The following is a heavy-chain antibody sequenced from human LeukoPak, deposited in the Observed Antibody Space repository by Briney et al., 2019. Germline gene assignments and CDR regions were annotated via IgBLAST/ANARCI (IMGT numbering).Heavy chain of an antibody. J-gene: IGHJ4*02. CDR1: GFTFSSYT. V-gene: IGHV3-23*01. Sequence: GGSLRLSCAASGFTFSSYTMNWVRQAPGKGLEWVSTISASGDSTFYADSVRGRFTISRDNSNNTLFLQVNSLRAEDTALYYCAQTRGTYVFFDFWGQGTPVTVSS. D-gene: IGHD1-26*01. CDR3: AQTRGTYVFFDF. CDR2: ISASGDST.